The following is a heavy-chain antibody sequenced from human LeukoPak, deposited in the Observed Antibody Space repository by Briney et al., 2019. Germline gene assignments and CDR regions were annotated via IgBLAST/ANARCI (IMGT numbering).Heavy chain of an antibody. D-gene: IGHD2-21*02. V-gene: IGHV3-23*01. CDR1: GFTFSSYA. CDR3: AKDKGHIVVATAIRAFQH. Sequence: GGSLRLSCAASGFTFSSYAMSWVRQAPGKGLEWVSAISGSGGSTYYADSVKGRFTISRDNSKNTLYLQMNSLRAEDTAVYYCAKDKGHIVVATAIRAFQHWGQGTLVTVSS. CDR2: ISGSGGST. J-gene: IGHJ1*01.